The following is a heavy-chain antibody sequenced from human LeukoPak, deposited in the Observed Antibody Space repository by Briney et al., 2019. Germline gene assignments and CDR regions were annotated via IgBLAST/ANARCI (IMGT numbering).Heavy chain of an antibody. V-gene: IGHV5-51*01. CDR1: GYTFTNYW. CDR2: VYPGDSDT. J-gene: IGHJ4*02. D-gene: IGHD4-17*01. CDR3: ARRSATVTTDDYHFDY. Sequence: GESLKISCKGSGYTFTNYWIAWVRQMPGKGLEWMGIVYPGDSDTRYSPSVQVQVSISVDKSISTAYLQWSSLKASDTAMYYCARRSATVTTDDYHFDYWGQGTLVTVSS.